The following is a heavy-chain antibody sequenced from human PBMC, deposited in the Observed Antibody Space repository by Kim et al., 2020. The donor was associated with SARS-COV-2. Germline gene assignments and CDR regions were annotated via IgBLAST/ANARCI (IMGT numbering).Heavy chain of an antibody. J-gene: IGHJ6*02. CDR1: GFTFNTYW. V-gene: IGHV3-74*01. CDR2: MNSDGSSR. Sequence: GGSLRLSCAASGFTFNTYWMHWVRQAPGKGLVWVARMNSDGSSRGYVDSVKGRFTISRDNAKNTLYLQMNSLRVDDTAVYLCARVSRFRAGTYDYFYYAMDVWGQGTTVTVSS. D-gene: IGHD3-10*01. CDR3: ARVSRFRAGTYDYFYYAMDV.